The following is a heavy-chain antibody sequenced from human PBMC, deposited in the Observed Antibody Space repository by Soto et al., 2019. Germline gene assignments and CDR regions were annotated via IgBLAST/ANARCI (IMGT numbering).Heavy chain of an antibody. J-gene: IGHJ6*03. D-gene: IGHD2-15*01. CDR1: GGYY. Sequence: GGYYWYWIRQHPGEGLEYMGYVYYSGRTAYNPSLKSRISISLDTSLNQCSLVLTSVTAADTAVYYCARGAEPAVRRDSDHYDIDVWGKGTSVTVSS. V-gene: IGHV4-31*02. CDR3: ARGAEPAVRRDSDHYDIDV. CDR2: VYYSGRT.